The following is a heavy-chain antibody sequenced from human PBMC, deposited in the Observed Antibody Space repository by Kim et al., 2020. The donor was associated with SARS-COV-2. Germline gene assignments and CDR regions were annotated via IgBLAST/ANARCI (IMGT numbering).Heavy chain of an antibody. CDR1: GFTFSSYE. CDR3: ASYGGEDAFDI. V-gene: IGHV3-48*03. CDR2: ISSSGSTI. D-gene: IGHD2-21*01. Sequence: GGSLSLSCAASGFTFSSYEMNWVRQAPGKGLEWVSYISSSGSTIYYADSVKGRFTISRDNAKNSLYLQMNSLRAEDTAVYYCASYGGEDAFDIWGQGTMVTVSS. J-gene: IGHJ3*02.